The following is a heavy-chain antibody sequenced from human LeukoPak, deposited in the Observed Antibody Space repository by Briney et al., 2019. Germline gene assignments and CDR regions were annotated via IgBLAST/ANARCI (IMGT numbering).Heavy chain of an antibody. CDR1: GGSFRGYY. CDR2: LNQVGNT. CDR3: AKRSQQLVLA. V-gene: IGHV4-34*01. D-gene: IGHD6-13*01. Sequence: SETLSLTCAVYGGSFRGYYWSWIRQSPGKGLEWIGELNQVGNTNYNPSLKSRVTISEDTSKNQFSLQLTSVTAADTAVYYCAKRSQQLVLAWGQGTLVTVSS. J-gene: IGHJ4*02.